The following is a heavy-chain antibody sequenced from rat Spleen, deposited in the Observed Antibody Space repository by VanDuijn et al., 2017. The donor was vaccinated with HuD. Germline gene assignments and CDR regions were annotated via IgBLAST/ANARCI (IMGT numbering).Heavy chain of an antibody. CDR2: IWSGGST. Sequence: QVQLKESGPGLMQPSETLSLTCTVSGFSLTSNGVGWVRQPLGKGLVWMGAIWSGGSTDYNSALKSRLSISRDTSKSQVFLKMNSLQTEDTAMYFCARGSVFFDYWGQGVMVTVSS. CDR1: GFSLTSNG. J-gene: IGHJ2*01. CDR3: ARGSVFFDY. V-gene: IGHV2-72*01.